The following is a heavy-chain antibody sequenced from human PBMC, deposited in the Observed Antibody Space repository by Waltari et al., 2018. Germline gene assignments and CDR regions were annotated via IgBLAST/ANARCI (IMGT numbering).Heavy chain of an antibody. J-gene: IGHJ1*01. CDR1: GYTFTSYG. Sequence: QVQLVQSGAEVKKPGASVKVSCKASGYTFTSYGISWVRQAPGQGLEWMGWISAYNGNTNYAQKLQGRVTMTTDTSTSTAYMELRSLRSDDTAVYYCARDLVGATPPEVEYFQHWGQGTLVTVSS. CDR2: ISAYNGNT. D-gene: IGHD1-26*01. V-gene: IGHV1-18*01. CDR3: ARDLVGATPPEVEYFQH.